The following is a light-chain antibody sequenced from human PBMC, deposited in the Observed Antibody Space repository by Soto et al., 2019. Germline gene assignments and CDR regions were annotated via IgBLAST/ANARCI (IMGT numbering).Light chain of an antibody. CDR1: QGISSTN. V-gene: IGKV3-20*01. J-gene: IGKJ5*01. CDR2: GAS. Sequence: EIVLTQSPGTLSLSPGERATLSCRASQGISSTNLAWYQQKPGQAPRLLIYGASRKATGITDRFSGSGSETDFTLTISSLVLEDFAVYFCQQYGGSPSITFGQGTRLE. CDR3: QQYGGSPSIT.